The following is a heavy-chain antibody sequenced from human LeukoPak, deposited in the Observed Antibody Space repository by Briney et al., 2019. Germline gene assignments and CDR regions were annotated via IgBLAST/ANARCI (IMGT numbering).Heavy chain of an antibody. D-gene: IGHD6-13*01. CDR2: IYYSGGT. J-gene: IGHJ4*02. CDR1: GGSISSYY. V-gene: IGHV4-59*08. CDR3: ARRAAAGTD. Sequence: SETLSLTCTVSGGSISSYYWSWIRQPPGKGLEWIGYIYYSGGTSYNPSLKSRVTISVDTSKNQFSLKLSSVTAADTAVYYCARRAAAGTDWGQGTLVTVSS.